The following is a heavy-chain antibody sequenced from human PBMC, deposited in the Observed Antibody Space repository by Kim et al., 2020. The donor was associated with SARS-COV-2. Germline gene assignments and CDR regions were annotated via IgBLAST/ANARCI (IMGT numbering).Heavy chain of an antibody. CDR2: DGSET. J-gene: IGHJ5*02. Sequence: DGSETMYAESVKGRFTVSRDNAKNTFYLEMNSLRVEDTAVYYCATFRAITAWGQGTLVTVSS. V-gene: IGHV3-74*03. CDR3: ATFRAITA.